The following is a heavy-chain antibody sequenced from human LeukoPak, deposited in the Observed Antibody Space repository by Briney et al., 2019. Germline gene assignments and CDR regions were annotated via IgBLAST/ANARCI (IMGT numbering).Heavy chain of an antibody. V-gene: IGHV4-39*01. J-gene: IGHJ4*02. CDR2: IYYSGST. Sequence: SETLSLTCTVSGGSISSSSYYWGWIRQPPGKGLEWIGSIYYSGSTYYNPSLKSRVTISVDTSKNEFTLKLSSVTAADTAVYYCARRSGWYYFDYWGQGTLVTVSS. CDR1: GGSISSSSYY. D-gene: IGHD6-19*01. CDR3: ARRSGWYYFDY.